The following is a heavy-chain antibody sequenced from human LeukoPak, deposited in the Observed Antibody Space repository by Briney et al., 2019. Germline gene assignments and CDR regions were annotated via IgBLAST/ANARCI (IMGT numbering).Heavy chain of an antibody. CDR2: VSATGYTT. J-gene: IGHJ4*02. D-gene: IGHD3-22*01. V-gene: IGHV3-23*01. Sequence: GGSLRLSCAASEFTFSNYKMNWVHQAPGKGLEWVSYVSATGYTTSYADSVKGRLTISRDNAKNTVFLQMDSLRADDTAVYYCAKGAVGKTESSGYPPHFDYWGQGTLVTVSS. CDR3: AKGAVGKTESSGYPPHFDY. CDR1: EFTFSNYK.